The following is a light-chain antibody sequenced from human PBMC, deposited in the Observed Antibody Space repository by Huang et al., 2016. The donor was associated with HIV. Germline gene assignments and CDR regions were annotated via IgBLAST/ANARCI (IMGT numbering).Light chain of an antibody. CDR2: GAS. V-gene: IGKV3-15*01. Sequence: EKVMTQSPATLSVSPGERVTLSCRASQSVNSNLAWYQQKPGQAPRLLIYGASTRATGIPARFSGGGSGTDFTLTISSLQSEDFVIYYCQQYDNWRFTFGPGTKVNIK. CDR3: QQYDNWRFT. J-gene: IGKJ3*01. CDR1: QSVNSN.